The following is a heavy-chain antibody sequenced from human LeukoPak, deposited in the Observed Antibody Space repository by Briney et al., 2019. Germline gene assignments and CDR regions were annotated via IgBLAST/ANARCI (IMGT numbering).Heavy chain of an antibody. CDR2: ISPYNGNT. CDR3: TRDHPTASGSDAFDI. CDR1: GYAFSSTG. J-gene: IGHJ3*02. V-gene: IGHV1-18*01. D-gene: IGHD6-13*01. Sequence: ASVKVSCKASGYAFSSTGLNWVRQAPGQGLEWMGWISPYNGNTKYAPKFQGRVTVTTETSSTTAYMDLRSLRSDGTAVYYCTRDHPTASGSDAFDIWGQGTMVTVSS.